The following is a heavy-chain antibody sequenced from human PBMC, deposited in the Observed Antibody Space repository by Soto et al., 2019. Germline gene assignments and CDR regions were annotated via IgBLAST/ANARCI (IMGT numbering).Heavy chain of an antibody. D-gene: IGHD2-21*02. CDR2: IRSKANSYAT. J-gene: IGHJ6*02. Sequence: EVQLVESGGGLVQPGGSLKLSCAASGFTFSASAMHWVRQASGKGLEWVGRIRSKANSYATAYAASVKGRFTISRDDSKNTAYLQMNSLKHEDTAVYYCTRGIVVVTEAEFDYYGMDVWGQGTTVTVSS. CDR3: TRGIVVVTEAEFDYYGMDV. CDR1: GFTFSASA. V-gene: IGHV3-73*02.